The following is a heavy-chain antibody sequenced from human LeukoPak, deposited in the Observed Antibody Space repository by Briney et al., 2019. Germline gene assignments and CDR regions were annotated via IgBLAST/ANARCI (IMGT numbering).Heavy chain of an antibody. V-gene: IGHV4-4*07. J-gene: IGHJ4*02. D-gene: IGHD3-22*01. CDR1: GGSISSFY. CDR2: MYTSGST. Sequence: SETLSLTCTVSGGSISSFYWSWIRQPAGKGLEWIGRMYTSGSTNYNPSLKSRITMSVDTSKNLFSLRLSSVTAADTAVYYCASEYYYDTSGFYSLAYWGQGTLVTVSP. CDR3: ASEYYYDTSGFYSLAY.